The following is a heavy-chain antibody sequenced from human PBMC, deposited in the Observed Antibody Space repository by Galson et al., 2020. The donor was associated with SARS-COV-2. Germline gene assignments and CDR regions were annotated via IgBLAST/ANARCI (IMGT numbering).Heavy chain of an antibody. CDR3: ARDDSMLRDAFDI. J-gene: IGHJ3*02. V-gene: IGHV3-30*03. D-gene: IGHD3-22*01. CDR1: GFTFSSYG. Sequence: QAGGSLRLSCAASGFTFSSYGMHWVRQAPGKGLEWVAVISYDGSNKYYADSVKGRFTISRDNSKNTLYLQMNSLRAEDTAVYYCARDDSMLRDAFDIWGQGTMVTVSS. CDR2: ISYDGSNK.